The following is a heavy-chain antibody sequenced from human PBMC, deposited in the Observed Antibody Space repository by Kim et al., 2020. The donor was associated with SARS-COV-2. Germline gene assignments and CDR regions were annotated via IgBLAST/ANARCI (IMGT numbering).Heavy chain of an antibody. CDR3: AKDLGSYIVLMVYAIAAFDY. CDR2: ISYDGSNK. Sequence: GGSLRLSCAASVFTFSSYGMHWVRQAPGKGLEWVAVISYDGSNKYYADSVKGRFTISRDNSKNTLYLQMNSLRAEDTAVYYCAKDLGSYIVLMVYAIAAFDYWGQGTLVTVSS. D-gene: IGHD2-8*01. V-gene: IGHV3-30*18. CDR1: VFTFSSYG. J-gene: IGHJ4*02.